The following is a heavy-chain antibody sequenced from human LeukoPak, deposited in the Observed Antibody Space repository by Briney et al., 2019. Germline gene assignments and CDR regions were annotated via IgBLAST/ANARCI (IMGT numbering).Heavy chain of an antibody. V-gene: IGHV3-21*01. Sequence: PGGSLRLSCAASGFTFSSYSMNWVRQAPGKGLEWVSSISSSSSYIYYADSVKGRFTTSRDNAKNSLYLQMNSLRAEDTAVYYCARDRTEGIAGSVWFDPWGQGTLVTVSS. D-gene: IGHD6-13*01. CDR1: GFTFSSYS. CDR3: ARDRTEGIAGSVWFDP. CDR2: ISSSSSYI. J-gene: IGHJ5*02.